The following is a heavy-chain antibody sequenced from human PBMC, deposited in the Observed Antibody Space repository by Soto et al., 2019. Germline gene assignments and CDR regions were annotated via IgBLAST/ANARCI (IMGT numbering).Heavy chain of an antibody. V-gene: IGHV4-39*07. CDR2: IYYSGST. J-gene: IGHJ6*03. D-gene: IGHD4-17*01. CDR1: GGSISSSSYY. Sequence: SETLSRTCTVAGGSISSSSYYWGWIRQPPGKGLEWIGSIYYSGSTYYNPSLKSRVTISVDTSKNQFSLKLSSVTAADTAVYYCARDRTLRDYYYYMDVWGKGTTVTVSS. CDR3: ARDRTLRDYYYYMDV.